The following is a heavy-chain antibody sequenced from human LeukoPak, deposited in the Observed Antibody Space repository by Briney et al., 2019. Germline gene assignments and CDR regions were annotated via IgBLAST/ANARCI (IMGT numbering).Heavy chain of an antibody. CDR2: ISSSSSYI. V-gene: IGHV3-11*06. CDR3: ARGYSSSWYPPDFDY. J-gene: IGHJ4*02. D-gene: IGHD6-13*01. CDR1: GFSISDHF. Sequence: GGSLRLSCAASGFSISDHFMSWVRQAPGKGLEWVSSISSSSSYIYYADSVKGRFTISRDNAKNSLYLQMNSLRAEDTAVYYCARGYSSSWYPPDFDYWGQGTLVTVSS.